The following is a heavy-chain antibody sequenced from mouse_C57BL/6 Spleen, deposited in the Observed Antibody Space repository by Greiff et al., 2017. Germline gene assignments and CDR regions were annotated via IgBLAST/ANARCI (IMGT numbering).Heavy chain of an antibody. V-gene: IGHV3-6*01. CDR2: ISYDGSN. J-gene: IGHJ2*01. CDR1: GYSITSGYY. CDR3: ARDGSSRSFDY. Sequence: EVKLVESGPGLVKPSQSLSLTCSVTGYSITSGYYWNWIRQFPGNKLEWMGYISYDGSNNYNPSLKNRISITRDTSKNQFFLKLNSVTTEDTATYYCARDGSSRSFDYWGQGTTLTVSS. D-gene: IGHD1-3*01.